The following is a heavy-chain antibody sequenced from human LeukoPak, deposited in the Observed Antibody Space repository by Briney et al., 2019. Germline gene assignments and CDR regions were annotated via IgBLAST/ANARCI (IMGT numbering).Heavy chain of an antibody. CDR3: ARVVQVYCSSTSCYVGAFDI. J-gene: IGHJ3*02. Sequence: SQTLSLTCAISGDSVSSNSAAWNWIRQSPSRGLEWLGRTYYRSKWYNDYAVSVKSRITINPDTSKNQFSLQLNSVTPEDTAVYYCARVVQVYCSSTSCYVGAFDIWGQGTMVTVSP. CDR1: GDSVSSNSAA. V-gene: IGHV6-1*01. D-gene: IGHD2-2*01. CDR2: TYYRSKWYN.